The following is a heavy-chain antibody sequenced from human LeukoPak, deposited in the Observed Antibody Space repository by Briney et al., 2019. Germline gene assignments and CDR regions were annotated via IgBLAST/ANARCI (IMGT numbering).Heavy chain of an antibody. CDR1: GGSISSSSYY. Sequence: SGTLSLTCTVSGGSISSSSYYWGWIRQPPGKGLESIGNIYYTGSTYYNPSLKSRVTISVDTSKNQFSLKLSSVTAADTAVYYCARNYSGSYFGYYYYYMDVWGKGTTVTISS. J-gene: IGHJ6*03. D-gene: IGHD1-26*01. V-gene: IGHV4-39*01. CDR3: ARNYSGSYFGYYYYYMDV. CDR2: IYYTGST.